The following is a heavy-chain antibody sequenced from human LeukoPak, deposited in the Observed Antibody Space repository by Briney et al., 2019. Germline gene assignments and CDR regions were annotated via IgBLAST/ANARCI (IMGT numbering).Heavy chain of an antibody. J-gene: IGHJ5*02. CDR2: IIPIFGTA. D-gene: IGHD5-24*01. V-gene: IGHV1-69*06. Sequence: SVKVSCKASGGTFSSYAVSCVRQAPGQRLEWMGGIIPIFGTANYAQKFQGRVTITADKSTSTAYMELSSLRSEDTAVYYCARGENLRATKFDPWGQGTLVTVSS. CDR1: GGTFSSYA. CDR3: ARGENLRATKFDP.